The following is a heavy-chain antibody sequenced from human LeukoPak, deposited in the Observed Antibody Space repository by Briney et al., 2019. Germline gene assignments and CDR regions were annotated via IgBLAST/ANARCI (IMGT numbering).Heavy chain of an antibody. CDR3: AKDPVRLYSNYYYDMDV. V-gene: IGHV3-23*01. CDR2: ISGSGGST. J-gene: IGHJ6*02. CDR1: GFTFSSYA. D-gene: IGHD4-11*01. Sequence: GGSLRLSCAASGFTFSSYAMSWVRQAPGKGLEWVSAISGSGGSTYYADSVKGRFTISRDNSKNTLYLQMNSLRAEDTAVYYCAKDPVRLYSNYYYDMDVWGQGTTVTVSS.